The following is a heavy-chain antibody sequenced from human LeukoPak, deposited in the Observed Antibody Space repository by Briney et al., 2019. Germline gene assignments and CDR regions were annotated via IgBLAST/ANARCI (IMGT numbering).Heavy chain of an antibody. D-gene: IGHD6-19*01. J-gene: IGHJ6*02. CDR2: INPNSGGT. V-gene: IGHV1-2*06. CDR3: ARSWVAGTYYYYYYGMDV. Sequence: ASVKVSCTASGYTFTVYYMHWVRQAPGQGLEWMGRINPNSGGTNYAQKFQGRVTMTRDTSISTAYMELSRLRSDDTAVYYCARSWVAGTYYYYYYGMDVWGQGTTVTVSS. CDR1: GYTFTVYY.